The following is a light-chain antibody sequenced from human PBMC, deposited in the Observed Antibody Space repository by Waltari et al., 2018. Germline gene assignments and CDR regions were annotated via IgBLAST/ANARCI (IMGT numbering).Light chain of an antibody. CDR3: ISYTASGAWL. CDR1: SGDVGGYNY. Sequence: QSALTQPASVSGSPGQSITIPCAGSSGDVGGYNYFSWYQQYPGNAPKLMIYDVNKRPSGVSYRFSGSKSGNTASLTISGLQGEDEADYYCISYTASGAWLFGGGTKLTVL. J-gene: IGLJ3*02. V-gene: IGLV2-14*01. CDR2: DVN.